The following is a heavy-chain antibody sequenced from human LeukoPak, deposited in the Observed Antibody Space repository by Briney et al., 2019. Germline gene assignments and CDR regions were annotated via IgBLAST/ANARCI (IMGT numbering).Heavy chain of an antibody. CDR1: GGSISSGGYY. J-gene: IGHJ4*02. V-gene: IGHV4-30-2*01. CDR2: IYHSGST. D-gene: IGHD3-9*01. CDR3: ARGGILTELDY. Sequence: PSETLSLTCTVSGGSISSGGYYWSWIRQPPGKGLEWIGYIYHSGSTYYNPSLKSRVTISVDTSKNQFSLKLSSVTAADTAVYYCARGGILTELDYWGQGTLVTVSS.